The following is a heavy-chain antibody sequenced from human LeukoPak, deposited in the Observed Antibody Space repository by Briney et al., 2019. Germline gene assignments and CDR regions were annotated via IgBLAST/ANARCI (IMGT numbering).Heavy chain of an antibody. CDR1: GGSISTYY. D-gene: IGHD1-1*01. Sequence: SETLSLTCTVSGGSISTYYWSWIRQSPGKGLEWIGYINYSGSTIYNPSLQSRVTISVDTSKNQFSLKLSSVTAAETAVYYCARDGGTRGFDYWGQGTLVTVSS. J-gene: IGHJ4*02. CDR2: INYSGST. V-gene: IGHV4-59*01. CDR3: ARDGGTRGFDY.